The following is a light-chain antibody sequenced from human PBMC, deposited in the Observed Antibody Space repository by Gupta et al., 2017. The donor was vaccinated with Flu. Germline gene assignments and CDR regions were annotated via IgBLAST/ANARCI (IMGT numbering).Light chain of an antibody. CDR2: AAS. V-gene: IGKV1-39*01. CDR3: QQSYSIPYT. Sequence: DIQMTQSPSSLSASVGDRVTITCRASQIISSYLNWYQQKPGKAPKLLIYAASSLQSGVPSRFSGSESGTDFTLTISSLQPEDFATYYSQQSYSIPYTFGQGTKLEIK. CDR1: QIISSY. J-gene: IGKJ2*01.